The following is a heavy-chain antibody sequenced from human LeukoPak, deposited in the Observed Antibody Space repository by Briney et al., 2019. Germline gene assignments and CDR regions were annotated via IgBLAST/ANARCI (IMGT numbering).Heavy chain of an antibody. J-gene: IGHJ6*02. CDR1: GYTFTSYG. CDR3: ARDVVTIIVVVPAANRPLGMDV. CDR2: ISAYNGNT. Sequence: ASVKVSCKASGYTFTSYGISWVRQAPGQGLEWMGWISAYNGNTNYAQKLQGRVTMTTDTSTSTAYMELRSLRSDDTAVYYCARDVVTIIVVVPAANRPLGMDVWGQGTTVTVSS. V-gene: IGHV1-18*01. D-gene: IGHD2-2*01.